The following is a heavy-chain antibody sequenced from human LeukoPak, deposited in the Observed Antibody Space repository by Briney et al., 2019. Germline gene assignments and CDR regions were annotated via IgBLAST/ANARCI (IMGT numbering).Heavy chain of an antibody. J-gene: IGHJ3*02. V-gene: IGHV6-1*01. Sequence: SHTLSLTCAISGDSVSSISAAWNWGRQSPSRGFVWLGRTYYRSKWYTDYAVSVKSRITMNPDTSKNQLSLQLNSVTPEDTAVYYCARERIDAFDIWGQGTMVIVSS. CDR3: ARERIDAFDI. CDR2: TYYRSKWYT. CDR1: GDSVSSISAA. D-gene: IGHD2-15*01.